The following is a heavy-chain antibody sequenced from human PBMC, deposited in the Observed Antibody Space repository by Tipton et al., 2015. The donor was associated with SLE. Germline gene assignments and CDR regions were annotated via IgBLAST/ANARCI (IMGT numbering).Heavy chain of an antibody. J-gene: IGHJ6*03. Sequence: VSGFTFSDYYMSWIRQAPGKGLEWIGYIYYSGSTNYNPSLKSRVTISVDTSKNQFSLKLSSVTAADTAVYYCARDLRSGGYYYYYYMDVWGKGTTVTVSS. CDR2: IYYSGST. CDR3: ARDLRSGGYYYYYYMDV. V-gene: IGHV4-59*01. CDR1: GFTFSDYY. D-gene: IGHD1-14*01.